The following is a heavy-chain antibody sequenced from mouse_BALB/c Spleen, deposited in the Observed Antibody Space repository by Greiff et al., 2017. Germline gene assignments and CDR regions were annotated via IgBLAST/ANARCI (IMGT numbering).Heavy chain of an antibody. Sequence: VKLVESGPDLVAPSQSLSITCTVSGFSLTSYGVHWVRQPPGKGLEWLVVIWSDGSTTYNSALKSRLSISKDNSKSQVFLKMNSLQTDDTAMYYCARQSWLLPYYYAMDYWGQGTSVTVSS. CDR2: IWSDGST. CDR3: ARQSWLLPYYYAMDY. V-gene: IGHV2-6-2*01. CDR1: GFSLTSYG. J-gene: IGHJ4*01. D-gene: IGHD2-3*01.